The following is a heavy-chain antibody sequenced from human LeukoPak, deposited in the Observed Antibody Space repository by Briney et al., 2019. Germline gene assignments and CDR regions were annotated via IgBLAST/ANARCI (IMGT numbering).Heavy chain of an antibody. CDR2: INHSGST. D-gene: IGHD5-24*01. CDR1: GGSFSGYY. V-gene: IGHV4-34*01. J-gene: IGHJ4*02. CDR3: ARGREMAIDY. Sequence: SETPSLTCAVYGGSFSGYYWSWIRQPPGKGLEWIGEINHSGSTNYNPSLKSRVTISVDTSKNQFSLKLSSVTAADTAVYYCARGREMAIDYWGQGTLVTVSS.